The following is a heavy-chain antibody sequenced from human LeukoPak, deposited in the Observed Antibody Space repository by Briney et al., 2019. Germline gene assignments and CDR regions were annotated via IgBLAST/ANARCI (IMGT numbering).Heavy chain of an antibody. V-gene: IGHV4-34*01. CDR2: INHSGST. Sequence: YWIGWIRQPPGKGLEWIGEINHSGSTNYNPSLKSRVTISVDTSKNQFSLKLSSVTAADTAVYYCASGYSYGYWGQGTLVTVSS. CDR1: Y. J-gene: IGHJ4*02. CDR3: ASGYSYGY. D-gene: IGHD5-18*01.